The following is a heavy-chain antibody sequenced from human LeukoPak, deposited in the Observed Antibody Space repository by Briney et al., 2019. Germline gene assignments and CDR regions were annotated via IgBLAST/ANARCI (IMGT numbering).Heavy chain of an antibody. CDR3: AKGGHYSFFDY. CDR1: GLTFRNYA. D-gene: IGHD2-15*01. Sequence: PGGSLRLSCAASGLTFRNYAMTWVRQAPGKGLEWVSTISGDGTDKYFADSVKGRFTNSRDNSKSTVSLQMNSLRVEDMAVYYCAKGGHYSFFDYWGQGTLVTVSS. V-gene: IGHV3-23*01. J-gene: IGHJ4*02. CDR2: ISGDGTDK.